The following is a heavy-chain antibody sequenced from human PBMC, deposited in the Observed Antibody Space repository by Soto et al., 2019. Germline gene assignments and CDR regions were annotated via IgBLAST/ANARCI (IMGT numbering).Heavy chain of an antibody. CDR1: GFTFRGSA. V-gene: IGHV1-58*01. CDR2: LVVGTGST. D-gene: IGHD2-15*01. CDR3: ATGAYCSGGSCSDYYYYYYGMDL. Sequence: SVKVSCKTSGFTFRGSAVQWVRQARGQRLEWIGWLVVGTGSTNYAQKFQQRVTISSDRSTNTVSMELSSLTSEDTAVYYCATGAYCSGGSCSDYYYYYYGMDLWGQGTTVTVSS. J-gene: IGHJ6*02.